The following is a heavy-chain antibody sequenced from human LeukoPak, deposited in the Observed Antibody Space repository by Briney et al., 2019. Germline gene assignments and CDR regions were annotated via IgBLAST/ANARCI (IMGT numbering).Heavy chain of an antibody. CDR2: INAYNGNT. CDR1: GYTFNTYG. V-gene: IGHV1-18*01. J-gene: IGHJ4*02. D-gene: IGHD1-1*01. Sequence: ASVNVSCKASGYTFNTYGFSWVRQAPGQGLEWMGWINAYNGNTNYAQKLQGRVTITTETSTSTAYMELRSLRSDDTAVYYCARRQGTTLSFDYWGQGTLVTVSS. CDR3: ARRQGTTLSFDY.